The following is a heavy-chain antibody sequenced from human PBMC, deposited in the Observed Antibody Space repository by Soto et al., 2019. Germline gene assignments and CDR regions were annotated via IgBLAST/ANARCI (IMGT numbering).Heavy chain of an antibody. CDR3: ARGYCSVGRCGYFDY. CDR1: GYTFTSYA. CDR2: INAGNGNT. V-gene: IGHV1-3*01. Sequence: ASVKVSCKASGYTFTSYAMHWVRQAPGQRLEWMGWINAGNGNTKYSQKFQGRVTITRDTSASTAYMELGSLRSEDTTVYYCARGYCSVGRCGYFDYWGQGTLVTVSS. J-gene: IGHJ4*02. D-gene: IGHD2-15*01.